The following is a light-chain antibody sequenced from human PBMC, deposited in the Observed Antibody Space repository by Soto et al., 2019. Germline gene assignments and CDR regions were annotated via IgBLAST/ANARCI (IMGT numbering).Light chain of an antibody. CDR3: QQHTQWPIT. CDR1: QSVNSN. V-gene: IGKV3D-15*01. Sequence: EVVMTQSPATLSVSPGERATLSCRASQSVNSNYLAWYQQKPGQPPRLLIYGISTRATGIPDRFSASGSGTEFTLTISSLQPDDFAIYYCQQHTQWPITFGQGTRLEMK. J-gene: IGKJ5*01. CDR2: GIS.